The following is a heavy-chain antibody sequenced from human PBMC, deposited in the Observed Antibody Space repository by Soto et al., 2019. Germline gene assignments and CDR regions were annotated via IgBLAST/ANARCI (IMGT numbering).Heavy chain of an antibody. CDR1: GYTFTSYG. V-gene: IGHV1-18*01. D-gene: IGHD5-18*01. CDR3: ARKREGYSYGFYAFDI. Sequence: QVQLVQSGAEVKKPGASVKVSCKASGYTFTSYGITWVRQAPGQGLEWMGWISAYNGSTNYAQKLQGRVTMTTDTATSTAYMELRSMRSDDTAVYYCARKREGYSYGFYAFDIWGQGTMVTVSS. J-gene: IGHJ3*02. CDR2: ISAYNGST.